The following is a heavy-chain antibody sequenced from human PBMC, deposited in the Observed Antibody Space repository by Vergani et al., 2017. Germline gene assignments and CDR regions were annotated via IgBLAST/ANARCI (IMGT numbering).Heavy chain of an antibody. D-gene: IGHD1-26*01. CDR1: GFTFNNAW. CDR2: IKSKSDGGTT. J-gene: IGHJ4*02. CDR3: AKGPLEWELLAFDY. V-gene: IGHV3-15*01. Sequence: EVQLVESGGGLVKPGGSLRLSCAASGFTFNNAWMSWVRQAPGKGLEWVGRIKSKSDGGTTDYAAPVKGRFTISRDDSKNTLYLQMNSLRAEDTAVYYCAKGPLEWELLAFDYWGQGTLVTVSS.